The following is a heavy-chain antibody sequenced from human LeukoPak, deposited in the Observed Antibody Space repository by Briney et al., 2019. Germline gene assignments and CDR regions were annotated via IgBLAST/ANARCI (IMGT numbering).Heavy chain of an antibody. Sequence: NPSETLSLTCTVSGGSISSSTYYWGWIRQPPGKGLEWIGYIYHSGSTYYNPSLKSRVTISVDRSKNQFSLKLSSVTAADTAVYYCAREAGYYDSSGYYFDYWGQGTQVTVSS. D-gene: IGHD3-22*01. V-gene: IGHV4-30-2*01. J-gene: IGHJ4*02. CDR1: GGSISSSTYY. CDR3: AREAGYYDSSGYYFDY. CDR2: IYHSGST.